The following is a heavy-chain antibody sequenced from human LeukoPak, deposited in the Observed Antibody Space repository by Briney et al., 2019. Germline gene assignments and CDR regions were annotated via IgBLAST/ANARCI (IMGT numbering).Heavy chain of an antibody. V-gene: IGHV4-61*02. CDR1: GGSISSGSYY. CDR3: ARAEIAAAGTDWFDP. Sequence: SQTLSLTCSVSGGSISSGSYYWTWSRQPAGKGVERIGRIYTSGSTNYNPSLKSRVTISVDTSKNQFSLKLSSVTAADTAVYYCARAEIAAAGTDWFDPWGQGTLVTVSS. J-gene: IGHJ5*02. D-gene: IGHD6-13*01. CDR2: IYTSGST.